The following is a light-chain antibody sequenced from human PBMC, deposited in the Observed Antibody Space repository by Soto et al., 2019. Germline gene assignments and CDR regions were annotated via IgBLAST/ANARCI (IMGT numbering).Light chain of an antibody. CDR3: TSYSSSSTVI. J-gene: IGLJ2*01. Sequence: QSARTQPASVSGSPGQSITISCTGTSSDVGGYDYVSWYQQHPGKAPKLMIYEVRNRPSGVSNRFSGSKSGYTASLTISGLQSEDEAAYHCTSYSSSSTVIFGGGTKVTVL. V-gene: IGLV2-14*01. CDR2: EVR. CDR1: SSDVGGYDY.